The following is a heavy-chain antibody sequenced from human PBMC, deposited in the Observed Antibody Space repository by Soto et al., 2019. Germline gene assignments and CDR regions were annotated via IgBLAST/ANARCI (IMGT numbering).Heavy chain of an antibody. Sequence: QVQLVQSGAEVKKPGSSVKVSCKASGGTFSSYAISWVRQAPGQGLEWMGGIIPIFGTANYAQKFQGRVTITADESTSTAYMELSSLRPEDTAVYYCARVRANGYNYYYYYGMDVWGQGTTDTVSS. J-gene: IGHJ6*02. CDR3: ARVRANGYNYYYYYGMDV. CDR1: GGTFSSYA. V-gene: IGHV1-69*12. CDR2: IIPIFGTA. D-gene: IGHD5-12*01.